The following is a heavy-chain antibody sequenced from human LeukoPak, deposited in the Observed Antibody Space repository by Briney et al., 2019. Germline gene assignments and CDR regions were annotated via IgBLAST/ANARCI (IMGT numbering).Heavy chain of an antibody. J-gene: IGHJ4*02. Sequence: ASVTVSFTTSGYTFTIYDINWVRQATGQGLEWMAWMNPNSGNTDYAQKFQGRVTITRNTSISTVYMELSSLRSEDTAVYYCARGLAVAGTGSFDYWGLGTLVTVSS. D-gene: IGHD6-19*01. CDR1: GYTFTIYD. CDR2: MNPNSGNT. V-gene: IGHV1-8*03. CDR3: ARGLAVAGTGSFDY.